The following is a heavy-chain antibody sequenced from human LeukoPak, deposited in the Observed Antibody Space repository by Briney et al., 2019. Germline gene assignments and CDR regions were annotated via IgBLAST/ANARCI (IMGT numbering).Heavy chain of an antibody. D-gene: IGHD3-16*02. CDR1: GFTFSSYW. Sequence: GGSLRLSCAASGFTFSSYWMHWVRQAPGKGLVWVSRINSDGSSTSYADSVKGRFTISRDNAKNTLYLQMNSLRAEDTAVYYCAKTPFISDPPDTFGGVIAIPNYYYYMDVWGKGTTVTVSS. V-gene: IGHV3-74*01. CDR3: AKTPFISDPPDTFGGVIAIPNYYYYMDV. CDR2: INSDGSST. J-gene: IGHJ6*03.